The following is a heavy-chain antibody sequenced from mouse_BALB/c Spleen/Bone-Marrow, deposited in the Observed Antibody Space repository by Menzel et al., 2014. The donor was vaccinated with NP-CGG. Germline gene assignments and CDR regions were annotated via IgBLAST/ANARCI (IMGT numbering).Heavy chain of an antibody. J-gene: IGHJ2*01. CDR3: ARPNTDYFDY. CDR1: GFTFSSYT. V-gene: IGHV5-9-3*01. D-gene: IGHD5-1-1*01. CDR2: ISSGGNYT. Sequence: EVQLQQSGGGLVQPGGSLKLSCVVSGFTFSSYTMSWIRQTPEKRLEWVATISSGGNYTYYPDSVKGRFTISRDNAKNTLFLQMSSLRSEDTAMYYCARPNTDYFDYWCQGTTLTVSS.